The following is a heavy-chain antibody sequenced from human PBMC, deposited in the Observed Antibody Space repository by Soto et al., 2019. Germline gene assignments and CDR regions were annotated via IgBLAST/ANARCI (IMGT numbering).Heavy chain of an antibody. J-gene: IGHJ6*02. D-gene: IGHD6-13*01. Sequence: GESLKISCKGSGYSFTSYWISWVRQMPGKGLAWMGRIDPSDSYTNYSPSFQGHVTISADKSISTAYLQWSSLKASDTAMYYCARSSPVSSSWFYYYYYGMDVWGQGTTVTVSS. CDR1: GYSFTSYW. CDR3: ARSSPVSSSWFYYYYYGMDV. CDR2: IDPSDSYT. V-gene: IGHV5-10-1*01.